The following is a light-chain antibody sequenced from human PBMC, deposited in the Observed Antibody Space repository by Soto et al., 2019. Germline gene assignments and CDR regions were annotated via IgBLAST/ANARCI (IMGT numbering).Light chain of an antibody. J-gene: IGLJ1*01. CDR3: AAWDDSLTDYV. Sequence: QSVLTQAPSASETPGQRVTISCSGGSSNIGRNTVNWYQQLPGTAPKLLIYRNNRRPSGVPARFSGSKSGTSASLALSGLQSEDYADYYCAAWDDSLTDYVFGTGTKLTVL. V-gene: IGLV1-44*01. CDR1: SSNIGRNT. CDR2: RNN.